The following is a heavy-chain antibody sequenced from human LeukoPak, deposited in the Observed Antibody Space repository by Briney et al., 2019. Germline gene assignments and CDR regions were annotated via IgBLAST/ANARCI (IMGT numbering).Heavy chain of an antibody. D-gene: IGHD3-10*01. V-gene: IGHV4-59*01. CDR2: IYYSGST. Sequence: SETLSLTCTVSGGSFSSYYWSWIRQPPGKGLEWMGYIYYSGSTNYNPSLMSRVTISVDTSKNQFSLKLSSVTAADTAVYYCARGVTMVRGVMDFDYWGQGTLVTVSS. CDR3: ARGVTMVRGVMDFDY. J-gene: IGHJ4*02. CDR1: GGSFSSYY.